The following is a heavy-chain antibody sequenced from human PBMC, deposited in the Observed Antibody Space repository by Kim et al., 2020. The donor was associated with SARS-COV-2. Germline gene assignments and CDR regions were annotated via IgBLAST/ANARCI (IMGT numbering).Heavy chain of an antibody. J-gene: IGHJ4*02. CDR1: GFTFDDYA. CDR2: ISWNSGSI. CDR3: AKGDGYGDYVPFDY. Sequence: GGSLRLSCAASGFTFDDYAMHWVRQAPGKGLEWVSGISWNSGSIGYADSVKGRFTISRDNAKNSLYLQMNSLRAEDTALYYCAKGDGYGDYVPFDYWGQGTLVTVSS. V-gene: IGHV3-9*01. D-gene: IGHD4-17*01.